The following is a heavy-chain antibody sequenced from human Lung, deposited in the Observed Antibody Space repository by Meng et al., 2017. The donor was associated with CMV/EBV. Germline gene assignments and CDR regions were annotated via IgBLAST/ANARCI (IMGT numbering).Heavy chain of an antibody. CDR3: ARDKGDFTIWFDP. Sequence: SCAASGFSVSAYWMGWLRQTPGKGLDWVAYISQDGSEIYYVDSVKGRFTISRDNAKNSLFLQMHNLRAEDTAVYHCARDKGDFTIWFDPWRQGTLVTVSS. CDR2: ISQDGSEI. D-gene: IGHD2-21*02. J-gene: IGHJ5*02. CDR1: GFSVSAYW. V-gene: IGHV3-7*01.